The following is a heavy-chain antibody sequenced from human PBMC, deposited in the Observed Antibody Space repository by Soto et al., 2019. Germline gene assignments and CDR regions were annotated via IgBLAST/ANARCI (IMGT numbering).Heavy chain of an antibody. J-gene: IGHJ6*03. D-gene: IGHD6-13*01. Sequence: GGSLRLSCAASGFTFSSYDMHWVRQATGKGLEWVSAIGGSGGSTYYADSVKGRFTISRDNSKNTLYLQMNSLRAEDTAVYYCAKGDSSSWPSYYYYYYMDVWGKGTTVTVSS. V-gene: IGHV3-23*01. CDR3: AKGDSSSWPSYYYYYYMDV. CDR1: GFTFSSYD. CDR2: IGGSGGST.